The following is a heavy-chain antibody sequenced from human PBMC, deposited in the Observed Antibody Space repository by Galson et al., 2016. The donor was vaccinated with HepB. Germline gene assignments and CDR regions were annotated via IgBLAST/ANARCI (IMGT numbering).Heavy chain of an antibody. V-gene: IGHV3-30*18. CDR2: ISYDGSNQ. CDR3: AKSYYEPREMPDY. J-gene: IGHJ4*02. Sequence: SLRLSCAASGFTFSKYAMHWVRQTPGKGLEWVAIISYDGSNQYNADSVKGRFTISRDNFQNALYLQMNSLRAEDTALYYCAKSYYEPREMPDYWGQGTLVTVSS. D-gene: IGHD3-22*01. CDR1: GFTFSKYA.